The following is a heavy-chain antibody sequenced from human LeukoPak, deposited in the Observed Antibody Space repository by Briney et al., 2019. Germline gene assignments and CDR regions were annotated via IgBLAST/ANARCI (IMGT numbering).Heavy chain of an antibody. CDR3: ARWGHDYGDRDGFDI. J-gene: IGHJ3*02. D-gene: IGHD4-17*01. CDR2: IYPLDSDT. V-gene: IGHV5-51*01. CDR1: GFIFTNYW. Sequence: GESLKISCQTSGFIFTNYWIGWVRLMPGKGLEWMGIIYPLDSDTRYSPSLQGQVTISADASISTAYLHWSSLKASDTAMYYCARWGHDYGDRDGFDIWGQGTMVTVSS.